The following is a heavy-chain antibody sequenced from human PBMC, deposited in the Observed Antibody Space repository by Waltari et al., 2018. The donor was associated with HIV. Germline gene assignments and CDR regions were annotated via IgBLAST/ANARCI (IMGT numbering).Heavy chain of an antibody. J-gene: IGHJ3*02. Sequence: QVQLVQSGAEVKKPGASVKVSCKASGYTFTSYYMHWVRQAPGQGLEWMGIINPSGGSTRYAQKFEGRVTMTRDTSTSTVYMGLSSLKSEDTAVYYCARVGATPRPPLGAFDIWGQGTMVTVSS. CDR1: GYTFTSYY. CDR2: INPSGGST. D-gene: IGHD1-26*01. V-gene: IGHV1-46*01. CDR3: ARVGATPRPPLGAFDI.